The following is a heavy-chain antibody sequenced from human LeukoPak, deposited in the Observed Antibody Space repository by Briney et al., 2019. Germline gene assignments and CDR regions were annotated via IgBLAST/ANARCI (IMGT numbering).Heavy chain of an antibody. J-gene: IGHJ5*02. V-gene: IGHV3-30*02. D-gene: IGHD6-13*01. CDR2: IRYDGSIK. CDR1: GFTFSSYG. Sequence: GGSLRLSCAASGFTFSSYGMHWVRQAPGKGLEWVAFIRYDGSIKYYADSVKGRFTISRDNSKNTLYLQMNSLRAEDTAVYYCARGSSSGWFDPWGQGTLVTVSS. CDR3: ARGSSSGWFDP.